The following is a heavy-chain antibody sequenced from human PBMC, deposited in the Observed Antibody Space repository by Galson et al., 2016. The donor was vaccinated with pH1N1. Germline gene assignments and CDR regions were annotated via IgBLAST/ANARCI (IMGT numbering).Heavy chain of an antibody. Sequence: SVKVSCKASGYTFTYYAIHWVRQAPGQRLEWMGWINTGTGNTKYSQKFQGRVTITRDTSASTASMELSSLTSEDTAVYYCARRVGRTFDYWGQGTLVTVSS. D-gene: IGHD1-7*01. J-gene: IGHJ4*02. CDR1: GYTFTYYA. CDR3: ARRVGRTFDY. V-gene: IGHV1-3*04. CDR2: INTGTGNT.